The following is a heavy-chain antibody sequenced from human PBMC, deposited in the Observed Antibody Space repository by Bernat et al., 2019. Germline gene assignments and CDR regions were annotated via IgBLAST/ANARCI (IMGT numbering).Heavy chain of an antibody. CDR1: GFTFSDYY. Sequence: QVQLVESGGGLGKPGGSLRLSCAASGFTFSDYYMSWIRQAPGKGLDWVSYISSSSSYTNYADSVKCRFTISRDNAKNSLSLQMNSLSAEDTAVYYCARGTSTSAPYMDVWGKGTTVTVSS. V-gene: IGHV3-11*05. CDR3: ARGTSTSAPYMDV. J-gene: IGHJ6*03. CDR2: ISSSSSYT.